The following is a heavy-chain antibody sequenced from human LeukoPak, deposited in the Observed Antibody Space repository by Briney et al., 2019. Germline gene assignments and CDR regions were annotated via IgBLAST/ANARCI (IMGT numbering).Heavy chain of an antibody. CDR1: GFTFSNYW. J-gene: IGHJ4*02. Sequence: QPGGSLRLSCAASGFTFSNYWMNWVRQAPGKGLEWVANIKEDGSEKYYVDSVKGRFTISRDNSKNSLYLQMNSLRPEDTATYYCARGSTYVMWWGQGALVTVSS. D-gene: IGHD2-2*01. CDR2: IKEDGSEK. CDR3: ARGSTYVMW. V-gene: IGHV3-7*05.